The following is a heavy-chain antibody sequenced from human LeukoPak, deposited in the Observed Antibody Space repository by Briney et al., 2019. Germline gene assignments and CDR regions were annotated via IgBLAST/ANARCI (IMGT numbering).Heavy chain of an antibody. V-gene: IGHV1-2*02. CDR1: GYTFTGYY. CDR3: ARDPASIVGATTQIHPYWFDP. D-gene: IGHD1-26*01. J-gene: IGHJ5*02. CDR2: INPNSGGT. Sequence: ASVKVSCKASGYTFTGYYMHWLRQAPGQGLEWMGWINPNSGGTNYAQKFQGRVTMTRDTSISTAYMELSRLRSDDTAVYYCARDPASIVGATTQIHPYWFDPWGQGTLVTVSS.